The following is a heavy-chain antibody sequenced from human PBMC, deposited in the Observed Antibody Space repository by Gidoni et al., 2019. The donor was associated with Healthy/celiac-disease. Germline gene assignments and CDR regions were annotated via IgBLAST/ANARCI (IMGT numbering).Heavy chain of an antibody. V-gene: IGHV4-39*01. J-gene: IGHJ5*02. CDR1: GGSISSSSYY. D-gene: IGHD5-12*01. CDR2: IYYSGST. Sequence: QLQLQESGPGLVKPSETLSLTCTVSGGSISSSSYYWGWIRQPPGKGLEWIGSIYYSGSTYYNPSLKSRVTISVDTSKNQFSLKLSSVTAADTAVYYCARHLDIVATIFWFDPWGQGTLVTVSS. CDR3: ARHLDIVATIFWFDP.